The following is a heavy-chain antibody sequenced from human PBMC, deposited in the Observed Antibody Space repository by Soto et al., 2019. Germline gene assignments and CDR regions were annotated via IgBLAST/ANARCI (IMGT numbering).Heavy chain of an antibody. V-gene: IGHV1-3*01. J-gene: IGHJ6*02. CDR3: ARGKGMEENYYYYGLDI. D-gene: IGHD1-1*01. Sequence: ASVKVSCKASGYTFTTHAMHWVRQAPGQSPEWMGWINGGTGQTKHSQRFQGRVIITRDTSASTAYMELSSLRSEDTAVYYCARGKGMEENYYYYGLDIWGQGTTVTVSS. CDR2: INGGTGQT. CDR1: GYTFTTHA.